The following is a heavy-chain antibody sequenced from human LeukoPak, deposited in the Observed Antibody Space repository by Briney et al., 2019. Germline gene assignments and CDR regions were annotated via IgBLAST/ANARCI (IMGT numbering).Heavy chain of an antibody. J-gene: IGHJ4*02. CDR1: GFTFSSFG. CDR2: IRNDGDIK. CDR3: AKEIGGSYGRDY. Sequence: GGSLRLSCAASGFTFSSFGMHWVRQAPGKGLEWVAFIRNDGDIKYYADSVKGRFTISRDNSKNTLYLQMSSLRAEDTAVYYCAKEIGGSYGRDYWGQGTLVTVSS. V-gene: IGHV3-30*02. D-gene: IGHD1-26*01.